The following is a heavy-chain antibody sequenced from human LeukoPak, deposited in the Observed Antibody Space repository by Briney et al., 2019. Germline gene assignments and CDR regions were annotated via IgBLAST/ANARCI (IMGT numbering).Heavy chain of an antibody. Sequence: SETLSLTCTVSGGSVISGAYYWSWIRQPPGKELEWIGYVSHSGNTNYNPSLKSRVTISKDTSKNQFSLKLSSVTAADTAVYYCVREHDWGDFDFWGQGTLVTVSS. V-gene: IGHV4-61*08. CDR1: GGSVISGAYY. CDR3: VREHDWGDFDF. J-gene: IGHJ4*02. CDR2: VSHSGNT. D-gene: IGHD3-9*01.